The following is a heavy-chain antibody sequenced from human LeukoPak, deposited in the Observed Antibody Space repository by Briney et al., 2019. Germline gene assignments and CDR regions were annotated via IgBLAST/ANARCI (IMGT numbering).Heavy chain of an antibody. CDR3: ARAIIAAAGDY. D-gene: IGHD6-13*01. J-gene: IGHJ4*02. CDR2: IIPNSGDT. V-gene: IGHV1-2*02. CDR1: GYTFTAYY. Sequence: ASMKVSCKASGYTFTAYYIHWVRQAPGQGLEWMGWIIPNSGDTNYAQKFQGRVTMTRDTSISTAYMELSSLRSEDTAVYYCARAIIAAAGDYWGQGTLVTVSS.